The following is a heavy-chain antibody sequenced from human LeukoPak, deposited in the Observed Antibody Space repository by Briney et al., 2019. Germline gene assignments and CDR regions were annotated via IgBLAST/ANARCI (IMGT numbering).Heavy chain of an antibody. Sequence: SQTLSLTCAVSGGSISSGGYSWGWIRQPPGKGLEWIGSIYYSGSTYYNPSLKSRVTISVDTSKNQFSLKLSSVTAADTVVYYCATLNSNTMDSSGSYRDYYYGMDVWGQGTTVTVSS. CDR3: ATLNSNTMDSSGSYRDYYYGMDV. J-gene: IGHJ6*02. D-gene: IGHD6-19*01. CDR1: GGSISSGGYS. CDR2: IYYSGST. V-gene: IGHV4-30-2*03.